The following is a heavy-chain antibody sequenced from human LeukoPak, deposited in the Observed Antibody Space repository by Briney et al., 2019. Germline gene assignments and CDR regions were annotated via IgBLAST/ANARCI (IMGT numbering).Heavy chain of an antibody. V-gene: IGHV1-58*02. CDR1: GFTFTSSA. CDR3: ARAMGGSMVRGVMGWFDP. D-gene: IGHD3-10*01. Sequence: SVKVSCKASGFTFTSSAMQWVRQARGQRLEWIGWIVVGSGNTNYAQKFQERVTITRDMSTSTAYMELSSLRSEDTAVYYCARAMGGSMVRGVMGWFDPWGQGTLVTVSS. J-gene: IGHJ5*02. CDR2: IVVGSGNT.